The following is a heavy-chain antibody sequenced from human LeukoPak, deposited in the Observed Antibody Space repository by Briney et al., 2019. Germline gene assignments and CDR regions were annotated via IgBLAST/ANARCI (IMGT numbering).Heavy chain of an antibody. CDR2: IYPGDSDT. V-gene: IGHV5-51*01. J-gene: IGHJ4*02. Sequence: GESLKISCQGSGYSFTSYWIGWVRQMPGKGLEWMGIIYPGDSDTRYSPSFQGQVTISAGKSISTAYLQWSSLKASDTAMYYCARLREEGYSYGYVDYWGQGTLVTVSS. CDR3: ARLREEGYSYGYVDY. CDR1: GYSFTSYW. D-gene: IGHD5-18*01.